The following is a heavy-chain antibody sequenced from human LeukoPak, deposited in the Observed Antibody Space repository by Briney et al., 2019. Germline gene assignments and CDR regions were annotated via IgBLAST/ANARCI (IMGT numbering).Heavy chain of an antibody. J-gene: IGHJ4*02. CDR2: IKSKTDGGTT. D-gene: IGHD3-22*01. Sequence: GGSLRLSCTASGFTFSHFSMNWVRLAPGKGLEWVGRIKSKTDGGTTDYAAPVKGRFTISRDDSKNTLYLQMNSLKTEDTAVYYCSTTYYYDSSEGYWGQGTLVTVSS. CDR1: GFTFSHFS. V-gene: IGHV3-15*07. CDR3: STTYYYDSSEGY.